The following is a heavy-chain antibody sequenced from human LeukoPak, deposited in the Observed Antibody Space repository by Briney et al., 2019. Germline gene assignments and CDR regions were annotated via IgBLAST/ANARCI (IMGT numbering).Heavy chain of an antibody. CDR2: ISSSSSYI. CDR1: GFTFSSYS. D-gene: IGHD2-15*01. CDR3: ARDRGEYCSGGSCYYFDY. V-gene: IGHV3-21*01. J-gene: IGHJ4*02. Sequence: GGALRLSCAASGFTFSSYSLNWVRQAPWKGLEWVSSISSSSSYISYADSVKGRFTISRDNAKNSLYLQMNSLRAEDTAVYYCARDRGEYCSGGSCYYFDYWGQGTLVSVSS.